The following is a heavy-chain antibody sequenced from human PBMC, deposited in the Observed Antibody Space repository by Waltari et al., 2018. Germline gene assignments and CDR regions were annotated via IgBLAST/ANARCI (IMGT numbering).Heavy chain of an antibody. CDR2: IYHGGNK. J-gene: IGHJ1*01. V-gene: IGHV4-38-2*01. CDR1: GYFINSGNY. CDR3: VRNGLGYCTSSTCYKNDD. Sequence: QVQLQEAGPGLVRPSETLSLTCAVSGYFINSGNYWGWVRQTPGKGLEWIGTIYHGGNKYYNPALESRVTMSLDTSKNQFFLKLTSVTDEDTAMYYCVRNGLGYCTSSTCYKNDDWGQGTLVTVSS. D-gene: IGHD2-2*01.